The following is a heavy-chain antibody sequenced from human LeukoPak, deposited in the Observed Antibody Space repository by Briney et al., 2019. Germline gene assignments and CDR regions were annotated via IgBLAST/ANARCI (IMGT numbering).Heavy chain of an antibody. CDR1: GGTFSSYA. Sequence: SVKVSCKASGGTFSSYAISWVRQAPGQGLEWMGGIIPIFGTANYAQKFQGRVTITADESTSTAYMELSSLRSEDTAVYYCAREPRRDGYNSGHYFDYWGQGTLVTVSS. CDR3: AREPRRDGYNSGHYFDY. V-gene: IGHV1-69*13. D-gene: IGHD5-24*01. CDR2: IIPIFGTA. J-gene: IGHJ4*02.